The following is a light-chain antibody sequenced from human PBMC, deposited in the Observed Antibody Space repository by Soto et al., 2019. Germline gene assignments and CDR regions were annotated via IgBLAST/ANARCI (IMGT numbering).Light chain of an antibody. V-gene: IGLV1-44*01. CDR2: SSN. CDR3: AAWDDSLNGHV. Sequence: VLTQPHSASGTPGQRVTISCSGSSSNIGSNSVHWFQQVPGTAPKPLIYSSNQRPSGVPERFSGSKSGTSASLAISGLLSEDEADYYCAAWDDSLNGHVFGAGTKVTVL. CDR1: SSNIGSNS. J-gene: IGLJ1*01.